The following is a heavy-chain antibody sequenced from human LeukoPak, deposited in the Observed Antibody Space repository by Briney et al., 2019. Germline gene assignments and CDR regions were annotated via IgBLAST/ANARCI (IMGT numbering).Heavy chain of an antibody. D-gene: IGHD3-22*01. Sequence: SETLSLTCTVSGDPIISYYWTWIRQPAGKGLEWIGRISSSGSTNYNPSLKSRVTISVDTSKNQFSLKLSSVTAADTAVYFCARGPYSYDSSGAFDIWGQGTMVTVSS. CDR1: GDPIISYY. J-gene: IGHJ3*02. CDR3: ARGPYSYDSSGAFDI. CDR2: ISSSGST. V-gene: IGHV4-4*07.